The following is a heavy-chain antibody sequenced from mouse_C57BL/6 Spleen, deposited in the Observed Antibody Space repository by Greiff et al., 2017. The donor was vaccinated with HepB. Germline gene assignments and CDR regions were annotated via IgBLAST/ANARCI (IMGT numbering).Heavy chain of an antibody. CDR1: GYTFTSYT. CDR2: INPSSGYT. J-gene: IGHJ4*01. Sequence: VQLQQSGAELARPGASVKMSCKASGYTFTSYTMHGVKQRPGQGLEWIGYINPSSGYTKYNQKFKDKATLTADKSSSTAYMQLSSLTSEDSAVYYCARWERGYAMDYWGQGTSVTVSS. CDR3: ARWERGYAMDY. V-gene: IGHV1-4*01. D-gene: IGHD4-1*01.